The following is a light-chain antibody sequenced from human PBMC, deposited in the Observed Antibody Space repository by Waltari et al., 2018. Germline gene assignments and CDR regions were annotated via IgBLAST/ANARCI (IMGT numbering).Light chain of an antibody. CDR3: QQYGTSVT. CDR2: GAS. CDR1: QRIPNKY. Sequence: EIVLTQSPGTLSLSPGDRATLSCRASQRIPNKYVTWDKQRPGQPPSLLIFGASTRASGVPDRFSGSGFGTEFTLTISRLEPEDFAVYYCQQYGTSVTFGGGTKLEIK. J-gene: IGKJ4*01. V-gene: IGKV3-20*01.